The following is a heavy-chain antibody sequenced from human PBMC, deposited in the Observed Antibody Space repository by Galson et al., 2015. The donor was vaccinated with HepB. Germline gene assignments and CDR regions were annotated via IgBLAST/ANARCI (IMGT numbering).Heavy chain of an antibody. CDR2: ISYDGINK. CDR3: ARGLLPGFWSSPHGPPWGTWFDP. V-gene: IGHV3-30*04. CDR1: GFTFNSYA. Sequence: SLRLSCAASGFTFNSYALHWVRQAPGKGLEWVAIISYDGINKYYTDSVKGRFTVSRDNSNNTLYLQMDSLRAEDTAVYYCARGLLPGFWSSPHGPPWGTWFDPWGQGTLVTVSS. D-gene: IGHD3-3*01. J-gene: IGHJ5*02.